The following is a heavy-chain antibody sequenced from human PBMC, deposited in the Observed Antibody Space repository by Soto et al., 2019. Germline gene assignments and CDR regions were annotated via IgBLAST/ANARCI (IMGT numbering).Heavy chain of an antibody. V-gene: IGHV3-23*01. CDR2: ILVDGRT. CDR1: GFICSSYD. J-gene: IGHJ3*02. Sequence: VGSLRLSCAASGFICSSYDMSWVRQAPGKGLEWVSTILVDGRTFYVDSVKGRFTISRDSSQNTVYLQMNSLTAGDTALYYCAKATATGRGAFDICGQGTMVTVSS. D-gene: IGHD3-9*01. CDR3: AKATATGRGAFDI.